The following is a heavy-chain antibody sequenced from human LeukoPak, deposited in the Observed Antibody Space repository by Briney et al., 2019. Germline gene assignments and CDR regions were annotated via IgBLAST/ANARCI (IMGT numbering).Heavy chain of an antibody. CDR3: ARDRGWQTFDY. CDR1: GFIFSSYW. V-gene: IGHV3-7*01. J-gene: IGHJ4*02. Sequence: PGGSLRLSCAASGFIFSSYWMTWVRQAPGKGLERLANIKDDGSENYYVDSVKGRFTISRDNAKNSVFLQMNSLRADDTAVYYCARDRGWQTFDYWGQGSQVTVSS. CDR2: IKDDGSEN. D-gene: IGHD6-19*01.